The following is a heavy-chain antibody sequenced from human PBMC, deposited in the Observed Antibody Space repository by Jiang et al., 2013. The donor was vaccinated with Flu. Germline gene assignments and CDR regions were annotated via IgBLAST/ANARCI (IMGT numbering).Heavy chain of an antibody. D-gene: IGHD2-21*02. V-gene: IGHV4-61*03. Sequence: KPSETLSLTCTVSGDSVHSGSYYWSWIRQPPGKGLEWIGHIYFTGRIKYNPSLKSRVIISLDTSSNHFSLRLSSMTAADTAVYYCARAREDCGGDCPLGWFDPWGQGTLVTVSS. CDR1: GDSVHSGSYY. CDR3: ARAREDCGGDCPLGWFDP. J-gene: IGHJ5*02. CDR2: IYFTGRI.